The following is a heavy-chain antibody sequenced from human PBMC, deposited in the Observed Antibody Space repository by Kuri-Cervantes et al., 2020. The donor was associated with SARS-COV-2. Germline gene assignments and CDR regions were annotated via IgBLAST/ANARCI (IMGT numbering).Heavy chain of an antibody. Sequence: GGSLRLSCAAPGFPFNTYTMNWVRQAPGKGLEWVGFIRSKAYGGTTEYAASVKGRFTISRDDSKSIAYLQMNSLKTEDTAVYYCTRHDFWSAYYFDYWGQGTLVTVSS. D-gene: IGHD3-3*01. CDR3: TRHDFWSAYYFDY. CDR2: IRSKAYGGTT. V-gene: IGHV3-49*04. CDR1: GFPFNTYT. J-gene: IGHJ4*02.